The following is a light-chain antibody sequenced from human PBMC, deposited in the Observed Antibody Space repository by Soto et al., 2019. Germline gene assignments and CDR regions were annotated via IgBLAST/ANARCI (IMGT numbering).Light chain of an antibody. CDR1: QAVNTR. CDR3: HQRQSWPRT. CDR2: LAS. V-gene: IGKV3-11*01. Sequence: EIVLTQSPATLSSFPGDRVTLSCRARQAVNTRLAWYQHKPGQAPRLLIYLASNRAAGVPARFSGSGSGTDFTLTISDVEPEDFAVYYCHQRQSWPRTFGQGTKVDI. J-gene: IGKJ1*01.